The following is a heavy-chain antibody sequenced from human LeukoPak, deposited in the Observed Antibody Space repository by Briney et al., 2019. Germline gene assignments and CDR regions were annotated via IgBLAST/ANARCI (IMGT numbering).Heavy chain of an antibody. Sequence: PSETLSLTCTVSGASINNYYWSWVRQPPLKGLEWIGYIYSTGDTSYNPSLESRVSISMDTSKNHFSQEITSVTAADTAVYYCARGSRVYDRSGFHTWHDYWGHGTLVTVSS. D-gene: IGHD3-22*01. CDR3: ARGSRVYDRSGFHTWHDY. CDR1: GASINNYY. CDR2: IYSTGDT. J-gene: IGHJ4*03. V-gene: IGHV4-59*01.